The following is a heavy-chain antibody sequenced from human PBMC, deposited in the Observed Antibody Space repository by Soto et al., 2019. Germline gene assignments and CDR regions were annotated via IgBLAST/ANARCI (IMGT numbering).Heavy chain of an antibody. Sequence: GASVKVSCKASGYTFTSYYMHWVRQAPGQGLEWVGIINPSGGSTSYAQKFQGRVTMTRDTSMSTVYMELSSLRSEDTAVYYCVRGADGSSNGWYEEYYYMDDWGKGTTVTVSS. CDR2: INPSGGST. CDR3: VRGADGSSNGWYEEYYYMDD. J-gene: IGHJ6*03. D-gene: IGHD6-19*01. CDR1: GYTFTSYY. V-gene: IGHV1-46*03.